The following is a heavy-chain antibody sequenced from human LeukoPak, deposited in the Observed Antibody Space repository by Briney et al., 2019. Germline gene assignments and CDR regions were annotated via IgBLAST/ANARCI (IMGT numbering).Heavy chain of an antibody. Sequence: GGSLRLSCVVSAFTFSTDSMNWVRQAPGKGLEWVSYISSSSSTIYYADSVKGRFTISRDNAKNSLYLQMNSLRAEDTAVYYCARVSSFDYWGQGTLVTVSS. J-gene: IGHJ4*02. CDR3: ARVSSFDY. CDR2: ISSSSSTI. CDR1: AFTFSTDS. V-gene: IGHV3-48*01.